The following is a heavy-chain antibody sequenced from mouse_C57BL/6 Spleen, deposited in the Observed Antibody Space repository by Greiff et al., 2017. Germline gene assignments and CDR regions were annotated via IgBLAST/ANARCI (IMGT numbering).Heavy chain of an antibody. CDR2: INPNNGGT. J-gene: IGHJ3*01. V-gene: IGHV1-26*01. CDR1: GYTFTDYY. CDR3: ARGDSSGFAY. D-gene: IGHD3-2*02. Sequence: VQLKESGPELVKPGASVKISCKASGYTFTDYYMNWVKQSHGKSLEWIGDINPNNGGTSYNQKFKGKATLTVDKYSSTAYMELRSLTSEDSAVYYCARGDSSGFAYWGQGTLVTVSA.